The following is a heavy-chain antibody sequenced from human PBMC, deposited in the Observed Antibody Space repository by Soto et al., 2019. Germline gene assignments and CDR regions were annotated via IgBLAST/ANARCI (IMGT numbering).Heavy chain of an antibody. Sequence: GGSVKVSCKASGYTFTSYGISWVRQAPGQGLEWMGWISAYNGNKNYAQKLKGKINKTTDTSTSTAYMELRSLRSDDTAVYYCARDCSGGSCYPVWGQGTLVTVSS. V-gene: IGHV1-18*01. CDR3: ARDCSGGSCYPV. CDR2: ISAYNGNK. CDR1: GYTFTSYG. J-gene: IGHJ4*02. D-gene: IGHD2-15*01.